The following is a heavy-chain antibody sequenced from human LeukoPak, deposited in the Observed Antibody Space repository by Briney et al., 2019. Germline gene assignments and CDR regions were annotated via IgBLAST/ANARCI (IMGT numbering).Heavy chain of an antibody. V-gene: IGHV3-11*01. CDR1: GFTFSDYY. J-gene: IGHJ5*02. CDR2: ISSSGSTI. CDR3: ARMISEVTMIRGDHKWFDP. Sequence: PGGSLRLSCAAYGFTFSDYYMSWIRQAPGKGLEWVSYISSSGSTIYYADSVKGRFTISRDNAKNSLYLQMNRLRAEDTAVYYCARMISEVTMIRGDHKWFDPWGQGTLVTVSS. D-gene: IGHD3-10*01.